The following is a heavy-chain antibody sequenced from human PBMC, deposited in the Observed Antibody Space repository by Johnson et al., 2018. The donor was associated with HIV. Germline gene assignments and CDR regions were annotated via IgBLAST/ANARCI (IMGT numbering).Heavy chain of an antibody. CDR3: AREMGWEGTDAFDI. Sequence: QVQLVESGGGVVQSGRSLRLSCAASGVSFSDYAMHWVRQAPGKGLEWISYISWSGRTIYYADSVKGRFTISRDNAKNSLYLQMNSLRAEDTAVYYCAREMGWEGTDAFDIWGQGTMVTVSS. CDR1: GVSFSDYA. V-gene: IGHV3-11*04. D-gene: IGHD6-19*01. CDR2: ISWSGRTI. J-gene: IGHJ3*02.